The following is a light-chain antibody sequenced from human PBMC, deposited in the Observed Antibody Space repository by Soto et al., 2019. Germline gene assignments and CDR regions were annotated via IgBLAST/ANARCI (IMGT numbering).Light chain of an antibody. Sequence: EIVLTQSPGTLSLSPGESATLSCRASQSVGRNYLAWFQHKPGQAPRLVIYDASNRATGVPDRFSSSGSGTDFTLTVTRLEPEDFAVYYCQQYAESPLTFGGGTKVEIK. J-gene: IGKJ4*01. CDR2: DAS. V-gene: IGKV3-20*01. CDR1: QSVGRNY. CDR3: QQYAESPLT.